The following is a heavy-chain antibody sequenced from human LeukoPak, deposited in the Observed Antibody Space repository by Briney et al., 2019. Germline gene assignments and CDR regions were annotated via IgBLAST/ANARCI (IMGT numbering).Heavy chain of an antibody. D-gene: IGHD2-2*02. CDR1: SGSVSSGDYY. J-gene: IGHJ6*02. Sequence: SETLSLTCTVSSGSVSSGDYYWSWIRQHPGKGLEWIGYIYYSGNTYYNPSLKSRVTMSLDTSKNQFSLKLSSVTAADTAVYYCARGPDNCSSTSCYITYYYYYYGMDVWGQGTTVTVSS. CDR2: IYYSGNT. CDR3: ARGPDNCSSTSCYITYYYYYYGMDV. V-gene: IGHV4-31*03.